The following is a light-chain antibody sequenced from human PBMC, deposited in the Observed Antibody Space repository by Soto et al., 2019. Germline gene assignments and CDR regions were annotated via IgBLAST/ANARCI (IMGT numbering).Light chain of an antibody. CDR1: SSDIGGHNF. CDR2: GVS. CDR3: SSYTFSNTWV. Sequence: QSVLTQPASVSESLGQSITISCSGTSSDIGGHNFVSWYQQLPGKTPKVLIYGVSNRPSGISNRFSGSKSGNTASLTISGLQAEDEADYYRSSYTFSNTWVFGGGTQLTVL. J-gene: IGLJ3*02. V-gene: IGLV2-14*01.